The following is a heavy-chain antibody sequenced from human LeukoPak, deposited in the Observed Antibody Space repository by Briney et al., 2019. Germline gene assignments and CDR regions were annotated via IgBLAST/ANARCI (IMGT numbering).Heavy chain of an antibody. CDR2: ISWNRGSI. CDR3: ARLSSWVFEI. V-gene: IGHV3-9*01. CDR1: GFAFDDYP. D-gene: IGHD2-21*02. Sequence: PGRSLRLSCAASGFAFDDYPMHWVRQAPGKGLEWVSGISWNRGSIGYADSVKGRFTISRDNAKNLLYLQMNSLRAEDTAVYFCARLSSWVFEIWGQGTMVTVSS. J-gene: IGHJ3*02.